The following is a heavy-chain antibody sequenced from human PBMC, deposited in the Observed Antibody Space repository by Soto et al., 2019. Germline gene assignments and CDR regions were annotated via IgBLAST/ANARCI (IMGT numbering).Heavy chain of an antibody. Sequence: ASVKVSCKASGGTFSSYAISWVRQAPGQGLEWMGGIIPIFGTANYAQKFQGRVTITADESTSTAYMELSSLRSEDTAVYYCARGRSLLSIVATTDFDYWGQGTLVTVSS. D-gene: IGHD5-12*01. J-gene: IGHJ4*02. CDR1: GGTFSSYA. V-gene: IGHV1-69*13. CDR2: IIPIFGTA. CDR3: ARGRSLLSIVATTDFDY.